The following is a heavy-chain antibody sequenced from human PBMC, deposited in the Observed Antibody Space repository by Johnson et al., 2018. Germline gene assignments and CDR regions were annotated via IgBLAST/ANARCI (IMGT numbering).Heavy chain of an antibody. V-gene: IGHV3-43*01. CDR3: AKDQGYTFAFYSMDV. Sequence: QLVESGGAVVQPGGSLRLSCASSGFTFDDYAMHWVRQAPGKGLAWVSLITWDASVTYSADSVMGRFTISRDNSKNSLYLQMNSLRTEDTALYYCAKDQGYTFAFYSMDVWGNGTTVTVSS. CDR2: ITWDASVT. J-gene: IGHJ6*03. D-gene: IGHD2-2*02. CDR1: GFTFDDYA.